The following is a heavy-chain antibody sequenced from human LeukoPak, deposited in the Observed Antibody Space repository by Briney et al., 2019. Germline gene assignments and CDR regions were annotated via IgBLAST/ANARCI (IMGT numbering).Heavy chain of an antibody. CDR2: IYHSGST. J-gene: IGHJ4*02. V-gene: IGHV4-38-2*02. CDR3: ATHNMDYGGVGRFDY. CDR1: GYSISSGYY. D-gene: IGHD4-23*01. Sequence: ASETLSLTCTVSGYSISSGYYWGWIRQPPGKGLEWIGSIYHSGSTYYNPSLKSRVTISVDTSKNQFSLKLSSVTAADTAVYYCATHNMDYGGVGRFDYWGQGTLVTVSS.